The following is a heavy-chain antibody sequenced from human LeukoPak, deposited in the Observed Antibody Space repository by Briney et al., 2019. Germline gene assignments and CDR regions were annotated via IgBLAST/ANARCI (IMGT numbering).Heavy chain of an antibody. Sequence: GGSLRLSCAASGFTFSSYSMNWVCQAPGKGLEWVSIIYSGGADYADSVKGRFTISRDNSKNTLYLQMNSLRAEDTAVYYCARSRGFSYYFDYWGQGTLVTVSS. CDR3: ARSRGFSYYFDY. V-gene: IGHV3-53*01. CDR2: IYSGGA. D-gene: IGHD5-18*01. J-gene: IGHJ4*02. CDR1: GFTFSSYS.